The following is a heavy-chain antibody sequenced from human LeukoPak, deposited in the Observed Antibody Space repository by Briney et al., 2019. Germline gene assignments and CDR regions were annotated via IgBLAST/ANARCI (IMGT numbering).Heavy chain of an antibody. V-gene: IGHV3-33*08. J-gene: IGHJ6*02. Sequence: PGGSLRLSCAASGFTFSSYGMHWVRQAPGKGLEWVAAIWYDGSNKYYADSVKGRFTISRDNSKNTLYLQMNSLRAEDTAVYYCARETKFNCSSTSCYLWFGYYYYYGMDVWGQGTTVTVSS. CDR3: ARETKFNCSSTSCYLWFGYYYYYGMDV. CDR2: IWYDGSNK. CDR1: GFTFSSYG. D-gene: IGHD2-2*01.